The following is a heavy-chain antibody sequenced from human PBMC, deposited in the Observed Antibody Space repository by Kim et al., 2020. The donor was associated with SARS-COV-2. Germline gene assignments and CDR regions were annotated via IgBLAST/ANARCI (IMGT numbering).Heavy chain of an antibody. D-gene: IGHD4-17*01. CDR1: GFTFNIYS. J-gene: IGHJ4*02. CDR3: ARDYYGDYALDY. CDR2: ISSTSSTI. Sequence: GGSLRLSCAASGFTFNIYSMNWVRQAPGKGLEWFSYISSTSSTIYYGDSVKGRFTISRDNAKNSLYLQMYSLRVEDTAVYYCARDYYGDYALDYWGQGTLITVSS. V-gene: IGHV3-48*01.